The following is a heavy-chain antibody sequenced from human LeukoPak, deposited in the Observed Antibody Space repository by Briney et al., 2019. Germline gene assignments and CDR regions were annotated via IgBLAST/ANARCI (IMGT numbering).Heavy chain of an antibody. V-gene: IGHV3-23*01. J-gene: IGHJ4*02. CDR2: ISGSGGST. CDR3: AKAEGDYDFWSGYLLYFDY. Sequence: GGSLRLSCAASGFTFSSYAMTWVRQAPGKGLEWVSAISGSGGSTYYADSVKGRFTISRDNSKNTLYLQMNSLRAEDTAVYYCAKAEGDYDFWSGYLLYFDYWGQGTLVTVSS. CDR1: GFTFSSYA. D-gene: IGHD3-3*01.